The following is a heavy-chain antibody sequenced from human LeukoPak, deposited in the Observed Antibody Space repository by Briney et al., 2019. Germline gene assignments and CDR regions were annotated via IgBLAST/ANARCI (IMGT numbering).Heavy chain of an antibody. J-gene: IGHJ6*04. D-gene: IGHD5-18*01. CDR2: IIPIFGTA. CDR3: ARSYTAMASFYYYYGMDV. V-gene: IGHV1-69*01. Sequence: SVKVSCKASGGTFSSYAISWVRQAPGQGLEWMGGIIPIFGTANYAQKFQDRVTITADESTSTAYMELSSLRSEDTAVYYCARSYTAMASFYYYYGMDVWGKGTTVTVSS. CDR1: GGTFSSYA.